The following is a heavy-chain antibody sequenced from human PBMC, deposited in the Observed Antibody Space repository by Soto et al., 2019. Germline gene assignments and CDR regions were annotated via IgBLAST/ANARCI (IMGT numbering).Heavy chain of an antibody. CDR1: GFTFSSYW. CDR3: AKPHTGNVALHI. D-gene: IGHD4-4*01. V-gene: IGHV3-7*01. Sequence: EVQLVESGGGLVQPGGSLRLSCAASGFTFSSYWMTWVRQVPGKGLEWVAYINPDGSAKSYASSVKGRFTLSRDNAKNSLYVQMNSLRAEDTAVYYCAKPHTGNVALHIWGQGTMGTVSS. J-gene: IGHJ3*02. CDR2: INPDGSAK.